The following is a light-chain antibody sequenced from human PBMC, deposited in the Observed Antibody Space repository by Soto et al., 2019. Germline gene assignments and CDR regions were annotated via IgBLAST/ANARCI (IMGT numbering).Light chain of an antibody. CDR1: QGVSTF. V-gene: IGKV3-11*01. CDR3: QQRGDWPPIT. J-gene: IGKJ5*01. Sequence: EIVLTQSPAPLSLSPVETVILSCRASQGVSTFLAWFQQKPGQPPRLLIYNASNRTTGIPARFSGSGSGTDFTLTISSLEPEDFAVYYCQQRGDWPPITFGQGTRLE. CDR2: NAS.